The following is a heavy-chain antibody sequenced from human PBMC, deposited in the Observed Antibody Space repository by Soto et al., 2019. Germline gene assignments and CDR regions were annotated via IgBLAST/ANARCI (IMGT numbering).Heavy chain of an antibody. CDR3: ARRDRAGWYFDY. CDR2: IYFSGNT. V-gene: IGHV4-39*01. Sequence: QLQLQESGPGLVKPSETLSLTCTVSGGSISSSSYCWGWIRQPPGKGLEWIGGIYFSGNTYYNPSLKSRVTISLDTSKNQFSLKPSSVTAAHTAVYYCARRDRAGWYFDYWGQGTLVTVSS. J-gene: IGHJ4*02. D-gene: IGHD6-19*01. CDR1: GGSISSSSYC.